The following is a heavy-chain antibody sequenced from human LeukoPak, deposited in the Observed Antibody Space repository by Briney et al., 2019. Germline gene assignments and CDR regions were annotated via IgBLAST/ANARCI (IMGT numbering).Heavy chain of an antibody. D-gene: IGHD2-8*01. CDR2: INHSGST. J-gene: IGHJ4*02. CDR1: GYSISSGYY. CDR3: ARSHRPGLVYCTNGVCLN. V-gene: IGHV4-38-2*02. Sequence: SETLSLTCTVSGYSISSGYYWGWIRQPPGKGLEWIGRINHSGSTNYTPSLKSRVTISVDTSKNQFSLKLSSVTAADTAVYYCARSHRPGLVYCTNGVCLNWGQGTLVTVSS.